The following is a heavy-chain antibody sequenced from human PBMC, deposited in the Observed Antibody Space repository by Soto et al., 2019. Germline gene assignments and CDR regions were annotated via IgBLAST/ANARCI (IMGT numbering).Heavy chain of an antibody. D-gene: IGHD6-13*01. CDR3: ARDLAIAVAGNPLYYYYGLHV. CDR1: GFTFSSYD. CDR2: IGTAGDT. V-gene: IGHV3-13*04. Sequence: GGSLRLSCAASGFTFSSYDIHWVRQATGKGLEWVSAIGTAGDTYYPGSVKGRFTISRENAKNSLYLQMNSLRAGDTAVYYCARDLAIAVAGNPLYYYYGLHVWGQGTTVTVSS. J-gene: IGHJ6*02.